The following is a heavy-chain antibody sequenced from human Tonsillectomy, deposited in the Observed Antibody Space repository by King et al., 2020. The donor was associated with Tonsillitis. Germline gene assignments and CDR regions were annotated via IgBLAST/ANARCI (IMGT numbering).Heavy chain of an antibody. J-gene: IGHJ4*02. CDR2: INPSIGST. CDR1: GYTFTSYY. V-gene: IGHV1-46*03. Sequence: GQLVQSGAEVKKPGASVKVSCKASGYTFTSYYMHWVRQAPGQGLEWMGIINPSIGSTTYAQKFQGRVTMTTDTSTSTVYLELRSLRSEDTAVYYCARGYTILLDQWGQGTLVTVSS. CDR3: ARGYTILLDQ. D-gene: IGHD3-3*01.